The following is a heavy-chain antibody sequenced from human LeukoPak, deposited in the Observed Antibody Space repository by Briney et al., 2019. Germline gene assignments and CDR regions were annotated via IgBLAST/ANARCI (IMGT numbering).Heavy chain of an antibody. Sequence: SQTLSLTCTVSGGSISSGGYYWSWIRQHPGKGLEWIGYIYYSGSTYYNPSLKSRVTISVDTSKNQFSLKLSSVTAADTAVYYCARDADYGDYVDYFGYWGQGTLVTVSS. CDR3: ARDADYGDYVDYFGY. J-gene: IGHJ4*02. V-gene: IGHV4-31*03. CDR1: GGSISSGGYY. D-gene: IGHD4-17*01. CDR2: IYYSGST.